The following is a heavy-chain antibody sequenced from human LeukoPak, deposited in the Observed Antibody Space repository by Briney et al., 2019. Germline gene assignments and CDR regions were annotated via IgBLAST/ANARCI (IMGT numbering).Heavy chain of an antibody. CDR1: GFTFSNYA. CDR2: ISYDGTNK. J-gene: IGHJ3*02. CDR3: SRAPMFYGSSGFGGAFDI. Sequence: QPGRSLRLSCAASGFTFSNYAMHWVRQAPGKGLEWVAVISYDGTNKYYADSVKGRFTISRDNSKNTMYLQMNSLRAEDTATYYWSRAPMFYGSSGFGGAFDIWGQGTMVTVSS. D-gene: IGHD3-22*01. V-gene: IGHV3-30-3*01.